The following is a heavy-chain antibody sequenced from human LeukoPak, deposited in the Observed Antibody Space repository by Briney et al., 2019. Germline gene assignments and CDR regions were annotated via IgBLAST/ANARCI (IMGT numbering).Heavy chain of an antibody. V-gene: IGHV4-59*12. CDR3: ARLLQTGIAARHYYFDY. Sequence: PSETLSLTCTVSGGSISSYYWSWIRQPPGKGLEWIGYIYYSGSTYYNPSLKSRVTISVDTSKNQFSLRLSSVTAADTAVYYCARLLQTGIAARHYYFDYWGQGTLVTVSS. J-gene: IGHJ4*02. D-gene: IGHD6-6*01. CDR2: IYYSGST. CDR1: GGSISSYY.